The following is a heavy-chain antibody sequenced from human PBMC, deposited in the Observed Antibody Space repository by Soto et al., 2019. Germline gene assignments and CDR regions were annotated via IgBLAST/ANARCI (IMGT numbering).Heavy chain of an antibody. CDR3: ARGPIAAAGHFDY. D-gene: IGHD6-13*01. Sequence: QVQLVQSGAEVKKPGASVKVSCKASGYTFTGYYMHWVRQAPGQGLEWMGWINPNSGGTNYAQKIQGWVPMTRDTSISTAYMELSRLRSDDTAVSYCARGPIAAAGHFDYWGQGTLVTVSS. CDR2: INPNSGGT. V-gene: IGHV1-2*04. CDR1: GYTFTGYY. J-gene: IGHJ4*02.